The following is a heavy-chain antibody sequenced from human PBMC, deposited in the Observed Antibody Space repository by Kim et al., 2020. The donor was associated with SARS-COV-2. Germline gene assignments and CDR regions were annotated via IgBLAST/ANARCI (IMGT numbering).Heavy chain of an antibody. D-gene: IGHD2-15*01. CDR3: ATGPVGYCSGGSCYSEGDSHNDYYYYYGMDV. CDR2: INPSGGST. J-gene: IGHJ6*02. V-gene: IGHV1-46*01. Sequence: ASVKVSCKASGYTFTSYYMHWVRQAPGQGLEWMGIINPSGGSTSYAQKFQGRVTMTRDTSTSTVYMELSSLRSEDTAVYYCATGPVGYCSGGSCYSEGDSHNDYYYYYGMDVWGQGTTVTVSS. CDR1: GYTFTSYY.